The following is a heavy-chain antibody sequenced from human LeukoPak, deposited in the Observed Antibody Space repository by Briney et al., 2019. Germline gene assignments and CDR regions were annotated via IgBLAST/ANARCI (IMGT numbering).Heavy chain of an antibody. CDR3: ARVRFLEWLLHYYYYMDV. D-gene: IGHD3-3*01. V-gene: IGHV1-18*01. CDR2: ISAYNGNT. Sequence: ASVKVSCKASGYTFTSYGISWVRQAPGQGLEWMGWISAYNGNTNYAQKLRGRVTMTTDTSTSTAYMELRSLRSDDTAVYYCARVRFLEWLLHYYYYMDVWGKGTTVTVSS. CDR1: GYTFTSYG. J-gene: IGHJ6*03.